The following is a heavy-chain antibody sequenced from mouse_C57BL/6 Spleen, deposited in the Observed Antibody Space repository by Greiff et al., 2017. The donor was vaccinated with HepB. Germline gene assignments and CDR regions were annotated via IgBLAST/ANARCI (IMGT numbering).Heavy chain of an antibody. Sequence: EVKLQESGGGLVKPGGSLKLSCAASGFTFSSYAMSWVRQTPEKRLEWVATISDGGSYTYYPDNVKGRFTISRDNAKNNLYLQMSHLKSEDTAMYYCAREGYYGSKGYYYAMDYWGQGTSVTVSS. D-gene: IGHD1-1*01. CDR3: AREGYYGSKGYYYAMDY. V-gene: IGHV5-4*01. CDR2: ISDGGSYT. J-gene: IGHJ4*01. CDR1: GFTFSSYA.